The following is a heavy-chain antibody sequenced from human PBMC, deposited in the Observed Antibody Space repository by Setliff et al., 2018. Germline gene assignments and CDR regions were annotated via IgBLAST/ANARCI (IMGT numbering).Heavy chain of an antibody. CDR1: GGTFSSYA. D-gene: IGHD5-18*01. Sequence: VSCKASGGTFSSYAISWVRQAPGQGLEWMGGIIPIFGTSNYAHKFQGRVTITTDESRSTAYMELSSLRSEDTAVYYCAREDYNYGSGSFDHDYWGQGTLVTVSS. CDR3: AREDYNYGSGSFDHDY. V-gene: IGHV1-69*05. CDR2: IIPIFGTS. J-gene: IGHJ4*02.